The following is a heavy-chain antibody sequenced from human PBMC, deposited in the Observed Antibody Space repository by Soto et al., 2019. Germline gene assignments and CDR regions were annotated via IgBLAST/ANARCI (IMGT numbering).Heavy chain of an antibody. V-gene: IGHV4-34*01. J-gene: IGHJ4*02. CDR1: GGSFSGYY. CDR3: ARGLDYYDSKDVDY. D-gene: IGHD3-22*01. Sequence: SGTLALTCAAYGGSFSGYYWSGIRQPPGKGLEWIGEINHSGSTNYNPSLKSRVTISVDTSKNQFSLKLSSVTAADTAVYYCARGLDYYDSKDVDYWGQGTLVTVS. CDR2: INHSGST.